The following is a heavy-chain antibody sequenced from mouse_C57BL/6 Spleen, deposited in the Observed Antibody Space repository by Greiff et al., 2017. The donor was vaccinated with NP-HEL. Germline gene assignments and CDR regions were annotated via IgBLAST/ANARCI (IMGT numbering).Heavy chain of an antibody. CDR3: ASYDCYYDYAMDY. CDR1: GYSFTGYY. Sequence: VQLQQSGPELVKPGASVKISCKASGYSFTGYYMNWVKQSPEKSLEWIGEINPSTGGTTYNQKFKGKATLTVDKSSSTAYMQLKSLTSEDSAVYYCASYDCYYDYAMDYWGQGTSVTVSS. CDR2: INPSTGGT. V-gene: IGHV1-42*01. D-gene: IGHD2-3*01. J-gene: IGHJ4*01.